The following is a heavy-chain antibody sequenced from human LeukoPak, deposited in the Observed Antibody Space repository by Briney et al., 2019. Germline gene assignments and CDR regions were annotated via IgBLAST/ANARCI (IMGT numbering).Heavy chain of an antibody. V-gene: IGHV5-51*01. J-gene: IGHJ5*02. CDR3: ARHASVAGREGWFDP. D-gene: IGHD6-19*01. Sequence: PGESLKISCKGSGYSFTSYWIAWVRQMPGKGLEWMGIIYPGDSGITYSPSFQGQVTISADKSISTAYLQWRSLKASDTAIYYCARHASVAGREGWFDPWGQGTLVTVSS. CDR1: GYSFTSYW. CDR2: IYPGDSGI.